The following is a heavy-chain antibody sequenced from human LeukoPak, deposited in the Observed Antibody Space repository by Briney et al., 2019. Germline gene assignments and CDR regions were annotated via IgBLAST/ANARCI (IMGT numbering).Heavy chain of an antibody. CDR2: ASGRGDST. J-gene: IGHJ4*02. V-gene: IGHV3-23*01. CDR3: ARYVGGGNSGGFDS. D-gene: IGHD4-23*01. Sequence: GGSLRLSCAASGFAFSTYAMSWVRQAPGKRLEWVSAASGRGDSTYYADSVKGRFTVSRDNSKNILSLQMNSLRAEDTAVYYCARYVGGGNSGGFDSWGQGTLVIVSS. CDR1: GFAFSTYA.